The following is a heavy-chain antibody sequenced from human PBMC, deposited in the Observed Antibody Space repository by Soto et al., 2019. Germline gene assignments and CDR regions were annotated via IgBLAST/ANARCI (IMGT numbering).Heavy chain of an antibody. CDR2: ISYDGSNK. V-gene: IGHV3-30*18. D-gene: IGHD6-19*01. CDR3: AKDSRVRSSSGWYGWFDP. Sequence: QVQLVESGGGVVQPGRSLRLSCAASGFTFSSYGMHWVRQAPGKGLEWVAVISYDGSNKYYADSVKGRFTISRDNSKNTXXLQMNSLRAEDTAVYYCAKDSRVRSSSGWYGWFDPWGQGTLVTVSS. J-gene: IGHJ5*02. CDR1: GFTFSSYG.